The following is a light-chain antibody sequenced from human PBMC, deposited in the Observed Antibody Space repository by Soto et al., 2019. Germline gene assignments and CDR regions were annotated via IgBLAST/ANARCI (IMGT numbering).Light chain of an antibody. CDR3: RSYTSSSTNV. J-gene: IGLJ1*01. V-gene: IGLV2-14*03. CDR2: DVG. Sequence: QSVLTQPASVSGSPGQSITISCTGTSSDVGGYNSVSWYQHHPGKAPKLMLYDVGDRPSGVSYHFSGSKSGNTASLTISGLQAAVEADYYCRSYTSSSTNVFGTGTKVTVL. CDR1: SSDVGGYNS.